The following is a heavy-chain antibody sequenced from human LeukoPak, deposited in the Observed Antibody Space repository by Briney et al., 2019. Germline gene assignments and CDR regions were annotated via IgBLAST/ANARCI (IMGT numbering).Heavy chain of an antibody. CDR2: ISVHNGNI. CDR3: ARERGDGYNLKLVEDY. J-gene: IGHJ4*02. V-gene: IGHV1-18*01. Sequence: GASVKVSCKAYGYTFNNYGFSWVRQAPGQGLEWMGWISVHNGNINVPQKFQDRLTMTTDTSTNTTYMGLRSLRSDDTAVYYCARERGDGYNLKLVEDYWGQGTLITVSS. CDR1: GYTFNNYG. D-gene: IGHD5-24*01.